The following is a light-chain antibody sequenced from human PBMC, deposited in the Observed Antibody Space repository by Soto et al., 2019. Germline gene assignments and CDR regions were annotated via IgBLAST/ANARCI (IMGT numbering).Light chain of an antibody. CDR2: AAS. CDR3: QQSYSTPQLT. CDR1: QSISSY. J-gene: IGKJ4*01. Sequence: DIQMTQSPSSLSASVGDRVTITCRASQSISSYLNWYQQKPGKAPNLLIYAASSLQSGVPSRFSGSESGTDFTLTISSLQPEDFATYYCQQSYSTPQLTFGGGTKVEIK. V-gene: IGKV1-39*01.